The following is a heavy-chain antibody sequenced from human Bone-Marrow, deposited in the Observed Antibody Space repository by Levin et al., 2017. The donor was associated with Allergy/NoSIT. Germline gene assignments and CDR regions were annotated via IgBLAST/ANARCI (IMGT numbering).Heavy chain of an antibody. V-gene: IGHV1-2*02. CDR3: ATDLPFCHGDTCDEALDL. D-gene: IGHD2-21*01. CDR2: INPDSGDT. CDR1: GYTFTGYY. Sequence: PWASVKVSCKASGYTFTGYYMHWVRQAPGQGLEYMGWINPDSGDTKYAQKFQGRVTMTRDTSSSTAYMDLTRLRSDDTAVYYCATDLPFCHGDTCDEALDLWGQGTMVTVSS. J-gene: IGHJ3*01.